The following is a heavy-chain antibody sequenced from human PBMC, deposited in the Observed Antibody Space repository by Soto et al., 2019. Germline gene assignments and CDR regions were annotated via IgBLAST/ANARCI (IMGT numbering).Heavy chain of an antibody. CDR2: INHSGST. J-gene: IGHJ5*02. CDR1: GGSFSGYY. Sequence: LSLTCAVYGGSFSGYYWSWIRQPPGKGLEWIGEINHSGSTNYNPSLKSRVTISVDTSKNQFSLKLSSVTAADTAVYYCARRSGYSYGTGGTYNWFDPWGQGTLVTVYS. D-gene: IGHD5-18*01. V-gene: IGHV4-34*01. CDR3: ARRSGYSYGTGGTYNWFDP.